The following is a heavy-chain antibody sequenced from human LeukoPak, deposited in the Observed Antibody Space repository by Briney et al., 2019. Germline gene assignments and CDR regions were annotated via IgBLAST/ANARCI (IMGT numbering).Heavy chain of an antibody. V-gene: IGHV3-64D*06. J-gene: IGHJ3*02. CDR3: VKARHCMSTCCYDAFDI. CDR2: ISSNGGST. Sequence: PGGSLRLSCSASGFTFGSYAMHWVRQAPGKGLEYVSGISSNGGSTYYADSVRARFTISRDNSKNTLYLQVSSLRIEDTAVYYCVKARHCMSTCCYDAFDIWGQGTMVTVSS. CDR1: GFTFGSYA. D-gene: IGHD2-2*01.